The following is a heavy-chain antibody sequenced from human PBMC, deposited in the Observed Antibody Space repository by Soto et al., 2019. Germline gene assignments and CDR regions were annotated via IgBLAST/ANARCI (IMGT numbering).Heavy chain of an antibody. CDR3: ARGGIH. CDR1: GYTFNSHE. J-gene: IGHJ4*02. V-gene: IGHV3-48*03. CDR2: ISGSGTT. Sequence: SGGSLRLSCVASGYTFNSHEMNWVRQAPGKGLEWILSISGSGTTNYAESVKGRFTISRDNAHKSLFLEMKDLRVEDTAVYYCARGGIHWGQGTLVTVSS. D-gene: IGHD3-16*01.